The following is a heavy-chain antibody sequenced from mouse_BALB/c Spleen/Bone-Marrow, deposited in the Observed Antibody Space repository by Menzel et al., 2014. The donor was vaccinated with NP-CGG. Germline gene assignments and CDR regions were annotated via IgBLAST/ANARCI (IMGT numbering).Heavy chain of an antibody. V-gene: IGHV14-3*02. CDR3: ASYDYGYYFDY. CDR1: GFNIKDTY. J-gene: IGHJ2*01. CDR2: IVPANGNT. Sequence: EVQLQQSGAELVTPGASVKLSCTTSGFNIKDTYMHWVKLRPEQGLEWIGRIVPANGNTKYAPKFQGKATITADTSSNTAYLQLSSLTSEDTAVYFCASYDYGYYFDYWGQGTTLTVSS. D-gene: IGHD2-4*01.